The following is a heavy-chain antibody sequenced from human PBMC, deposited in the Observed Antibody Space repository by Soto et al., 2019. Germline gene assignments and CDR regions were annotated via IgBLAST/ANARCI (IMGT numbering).Heavy chain of an antibody. Sequence: QVQLVESGGGVVQPGRSLRLSCAASGFTFSSYGMHWVRQAPGKGLEWVAVIWYDGSNKYYVDSVKGRFTISRDNSNNTLYLQMNSLRDEDTAVYYCARELYYDGTDLYYYGMDVWGQGTTVTVSS. J-gene: IGHJ6*02. V-gene: IGHV3-33*01. D-gene: IGHD3-22*01. CDR1: GFTFSSYG. CDR3: ARELYYDGTDLYYYGMDV. CDR2: IWYDGSNK.